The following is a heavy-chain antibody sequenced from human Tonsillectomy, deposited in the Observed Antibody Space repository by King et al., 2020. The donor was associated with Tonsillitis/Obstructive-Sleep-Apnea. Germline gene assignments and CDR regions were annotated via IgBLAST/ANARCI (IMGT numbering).Heavy chain of an antibody. V-gene: IGHV3-48*02. CDR2: ISSSSTI. D-gene: IGHD6-13*01. Sequence: EVQLVESGGGLVQPGGSLRLSCAASGFTFSSYSMNWVRQAPGKGLEWVSYISSSSTIYYADSVKGRFTISRDNAKNSLYLQMNSLRDEDTAVYYCAREEWAAAGHYYFDYWGQGTLVTVSS. J-gene: IGHJ4*02. CDR1: GFTFSSYS. CDR3: AREEWAAAGHYYFDY.